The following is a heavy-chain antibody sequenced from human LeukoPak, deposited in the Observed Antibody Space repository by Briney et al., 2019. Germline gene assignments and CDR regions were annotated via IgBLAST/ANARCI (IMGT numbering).Heavy chain of an antibody. V-gene: IGHV3-21*01. CDR1: GFTFSSYS. J-gene: IGHJ4*02. CDR3: ARGAYYYED. D-gene: IGHD3-22*01. CDR2: ISSSSSSR. Sequence: GGSLRLSCAASGFTFSSYSMNWVRQAPGKGLEWVSSISSSSSSRYYADSVKGRFTISRDNAKNSLYLQVNSLRAEDTAVYYCARGAYYYEDWGQGTLVTVSS.